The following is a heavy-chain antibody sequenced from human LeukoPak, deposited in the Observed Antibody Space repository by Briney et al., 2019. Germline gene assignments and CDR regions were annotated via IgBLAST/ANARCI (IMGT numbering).Heavy chain of an antibody. CDR3: ARDYRYCSGGSCYSIRRLDY. J-gene: IGHJ4*02. CDR1: GYTFTNYG. V-gene: IGHV1-18*01. Sequence: ASVKVSCKASGYTFTNYGISWVRQAPGQGLEWMGWISTYNGNTNYAQKLQGRVTMTTDTSTSTAYMELRSLRSDDTAVYYCARDYRYCSGGSCYSIRRLDYWGQGTLVIVSS. D-gene: IGHD2-15*01. CDR2: ISTYNGNT.